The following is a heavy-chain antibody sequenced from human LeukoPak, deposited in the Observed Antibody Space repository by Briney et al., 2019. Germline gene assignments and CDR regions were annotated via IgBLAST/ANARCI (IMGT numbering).Heavy chain of an antibody. CDR1: GFTFSSYG. CDR3: ATTGIVVVTNAFDI. V-gene: IGHV3-30*03. CDR2: ISYDGSNK. D-gene: IGHD3-22*01. Sequence: PGGSLRLSCAASGFTFSSYGMHWVRPAPGKGLEGVAVISYDGSNKYYADSVKGRFTISRDNSKNTLYLQMNSLRAEDTAVYYCATTGIVVVTNAFDIWGQGTMVTVSS. J-gene: IGHJ3*02.